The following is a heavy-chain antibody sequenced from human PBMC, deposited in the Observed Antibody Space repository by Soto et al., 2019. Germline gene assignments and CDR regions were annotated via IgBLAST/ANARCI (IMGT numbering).Heavy chain of an antibody. J-gene: IGHJ3*02. V-gene: IGHV4-31*03. CDR1: GGSIRSCVYY. Sequence: TLISTFRVSGGSIRSCVYYWSWIRQHPGKGLEWIGYIYYSGSTYYNPSHKSRVTISVDTSKNQFSLKLSSVTAADTAVYYCERDKVSSGWPDAFDIWGQGTMVTVSS. CDR3: ERDKVSSGWPDAFDI. D-gene: IGHD6-19*01. CDR2: IYYSGST.